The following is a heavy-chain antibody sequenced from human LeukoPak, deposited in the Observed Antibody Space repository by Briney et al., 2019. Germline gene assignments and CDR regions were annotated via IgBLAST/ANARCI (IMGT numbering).Heavy chain of an antibody. CDR2: IVPMFGTP. V-gene: IGHV1-69*13. D-gene: IGHD7-27*01. CDR3: ARDHERTGDISLYYMDV. CDR1: GVTFSSYA. J-gene: IGHJ6*03. Sequence: ASVKGSCKACGVTFSSYAISWVRQAPGQGLEWMGGIVPMFGTPDYAQKFRGRVTITADESTSTAYMEVRSLISGDTAVYYCARDHERTGDISLYYMDVWGKGTTVTVSS.